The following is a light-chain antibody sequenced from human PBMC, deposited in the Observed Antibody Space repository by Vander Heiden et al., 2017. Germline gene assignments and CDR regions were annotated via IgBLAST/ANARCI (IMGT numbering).Light chain of an antibody. Sequence: DIDMTQSQSSLAASVGDRVTIPCHASQDIGNYVNWYQQKPGKAPKLLICDASNLEAGVPSRFSGSGSGTDFTVTINSLQPEDIATYYCQQYAILPPTFGRGTKLEI. CDR1: QDIGNY. J-gene: IGKJ2*01. V-gene: IGKV1-33*01. CDR3: QQYAILPPT. CDR2: DAS.